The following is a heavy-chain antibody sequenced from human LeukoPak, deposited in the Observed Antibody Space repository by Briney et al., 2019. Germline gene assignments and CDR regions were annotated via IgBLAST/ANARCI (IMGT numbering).Heavy chain of an antibody. V-gene: IGHV4-59*08. CDR3: ARYRVRGVISYWYFDL. CDR2: IYYSGST. CDR1: GGSFSGYY. D-gene: IGHD3-10*01. J-gene: IGHJ2*01. Sequence: SETLSLTCAVYGGSFSGYYWSWIRQPPGKGLEWIGYIYYSGSTNYNPSLKSRVTISVDTSKNQFSLKLSSVTAADTAVYYCARYRVRGVISYWYFDLWGRGTLVTVSS.